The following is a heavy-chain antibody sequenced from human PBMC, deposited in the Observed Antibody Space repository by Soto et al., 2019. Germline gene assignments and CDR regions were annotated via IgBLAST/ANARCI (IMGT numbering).Heavy chain of an antibody. CDR1: GFTFSDYS. CDR2: ISSGSSST. Sequence: GGSLRLSCVVSGFTFSDYSMNWVRQAPGKGLEWISYISSGSSSTHYADSVKGRFTISRDNAKNSLFLQMNSLRAEDTAVYSCARYGDYFDYWGQGTLVTVSS. D-gene: IGHD4-17*01. V-gene: IGHV3-48*01. CDR3: ARYGDYFDY. J-gene: IGHJ4*02.